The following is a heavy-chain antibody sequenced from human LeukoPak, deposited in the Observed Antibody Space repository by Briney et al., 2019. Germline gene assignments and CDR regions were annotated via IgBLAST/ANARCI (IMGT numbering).Heavy chain of an antibody. J-gene: IGHJ5*02. CDR1: GGSISSYY. Sequence: SETLSLTCTVSGGSISSYYWNWIRQPPGKGLEWIGYIYYSGSTKYNPSLKGRVTISVDTSKNQFSLKLSSVTAADTAVYYCARSSNWNWFDPWGQETLVTVSS. CDR2: IYYSGST. V-gene: IGHV4-59*08. CDR3: ARSSNWNWFDP. D-gene: IGHD4-11*01.